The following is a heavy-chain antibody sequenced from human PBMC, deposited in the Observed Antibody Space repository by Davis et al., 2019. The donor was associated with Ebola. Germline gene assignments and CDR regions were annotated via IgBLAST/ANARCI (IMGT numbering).Heavy chain of an antibody. CDR3: ARDNPQREGDYYYGMDV. Sequence: PGGSLRPSCAAPGDSITSDSWWNWVRQSPMKGLEWIGRTYISGSNNYNPSLKSRVTMSIDTSKNQFSLKLNSVTAADTAVYDCARDNPQREGDYYYGMDVWGQGTTVTVSS. CDR1: GDSITSDSW. J-gene: IGHJ6*02. CDR2: TYISGSN. V-gene: IGHV4-4*02. D-gene: IGHD6-25*01.